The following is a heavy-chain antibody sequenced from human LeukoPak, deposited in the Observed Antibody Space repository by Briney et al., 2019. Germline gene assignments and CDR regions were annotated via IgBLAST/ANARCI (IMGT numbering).Heavy chain of an antibody. CDR2: VSYSGST. J-gene: IGHJ4*02. CDR1: GGSISSYY. Sequence: SETLSLTCTVSGGSISSYYWSWIRQPPGKGLEWIGYVSYSGSTNYNPSLKSRVTISVDTSKNQFSLKLSSVTAADTAVYHCASQGYWGQGTLVTVSS. V-gene: IGHV4-59*01. CDR3: ASQGY.